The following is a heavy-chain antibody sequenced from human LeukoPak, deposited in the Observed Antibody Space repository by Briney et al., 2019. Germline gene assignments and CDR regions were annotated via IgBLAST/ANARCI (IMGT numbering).Heavy chain of an antibody. CDR3: ARDHGSGSFNYYYMDV. V-gene: IGHV4-34*01. CDR1: GGSFSGYY. Sequence: SETLSLTCAVYGGSFSGYYWSWIRQPPGKGLEWIGEINHSGSTNYNPSLKSRVTISVDTSKNQFSLKLSSVTAADTAVYYCARDHGSGSFNYYYMDVWGKGTTVTISS. D-gene: IGHD3-10*01. J-gene: IGHJ6*03. CDR2: INHSGST.